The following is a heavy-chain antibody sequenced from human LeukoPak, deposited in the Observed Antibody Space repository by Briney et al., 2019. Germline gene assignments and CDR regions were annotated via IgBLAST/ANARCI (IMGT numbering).Heavy chain of an antibody. CDR1: GGSISSYY. V-gene: IGHV4-59*08. CDR3: ARLLAYCGGDCYVLDY. J-gene: IGHJ4*02. Sequence: SETLSLTCTVSGGSISSYYWSWIRQPPGKGLEWIGYISNTGSTKYNPSLKSRVTISVDTSKNQFSLMLSSVTAADTAVYYCARLLAYCGGDCYVLDYWGQGTLVTVSS. CDR2: ISNTGST. D-gene: IGHD2-21*02.